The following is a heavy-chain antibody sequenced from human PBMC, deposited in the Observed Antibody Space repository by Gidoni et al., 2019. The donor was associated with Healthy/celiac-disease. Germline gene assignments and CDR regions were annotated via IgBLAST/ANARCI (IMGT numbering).Heavy chain of an antibody. CDR3: AKDLDGG. Sequence: EVQLVESGGGLVQPGRSLRLSCAASGFTFDDYAMHWVRQAPGKGLEWVSGISWNSGSIGYADSVKGRFTISRDNAKNSLYLQMNSLRAEDTALYYCAKDLDGGWGQGTLVTVSS. V-gene: IGHV3-9*01. J-gene: IGHJ4*02. CDR2: ISWNSGSI. CDR1: GFTFDDYA.